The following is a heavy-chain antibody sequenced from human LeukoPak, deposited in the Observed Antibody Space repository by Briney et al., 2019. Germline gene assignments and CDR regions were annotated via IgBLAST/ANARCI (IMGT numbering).Heavy chain of an antibody. Sequence: ASVKVSCKASGYTFTGYYIHWVRQAPGQGLEWLGWINPTTGGTKYAQKFEGRVTMTRDTSISTAYMELSRLRSDDTAVYYCARERIAVAGGNYYYYYGMDVWGQGTTVTVSS. CDR2: INPTTGGT. D-gene: IGHD6-19*01. CDR3: ARERIAVAGGNYYYYYGMDV. V-gene: IGHV1-2*02. J-gene: IGHJ6*02. CDR1: GYTFTGYY.